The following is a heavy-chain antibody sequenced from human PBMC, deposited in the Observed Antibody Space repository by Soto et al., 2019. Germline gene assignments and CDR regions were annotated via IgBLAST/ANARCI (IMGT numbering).Heavy chain of an antibody. CDR2: IYPGDSDT. D-gene: IGHD2-2*01. J-gene: IGHJ4*02. V-gene: IGHV5-51*01. Sequence: PGESLKISCKGSGHRFTNYWIGWVRQMPGKGLEWMGIIYPGDSDTRYSPSFQGQVTISADKSINTAYLQWSSLKASDTAMYYCARDYCSGTTCYELDYWGQGTQVTVSS. CDR3: ARDYCSGTTCYELDY. CDR1: GHRFTNYW.